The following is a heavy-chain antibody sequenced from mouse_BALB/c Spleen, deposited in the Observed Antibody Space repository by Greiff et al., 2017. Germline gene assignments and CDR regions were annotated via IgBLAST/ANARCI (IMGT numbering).Heavy chain of an antibody. D-gene: IGHD2-1*01. J-gene: IGHJ4*01. CDR1: GYSITSGYY. V-gene: IGHV3-6*02. CDR3: ARDQNGNYYYAMDY. CDR2: ISYDGSN. Sequence: EVKLMESGPGLVKPSQSLSLTCSVTGYSITSGYYWNWIRQFPGNKLEWMGYISYDGSNNYNPSLKNRISITRDTSKNQFFLKLNSVTTEDTATYYCARDQNGNYYYAMDYWGQGTSVTVSS.